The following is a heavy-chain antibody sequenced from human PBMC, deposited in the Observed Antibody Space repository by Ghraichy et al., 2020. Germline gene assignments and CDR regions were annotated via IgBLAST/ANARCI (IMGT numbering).Heavy chain of an antibody. D-gene: IGHD3-10*01. V-gene: IGHV4-59*01. Sequence: SETLSLTCTVSGGPISSYSWSWIRQPPGKGLEWIGNIYHSGSTNYNPSLKSRVTISVDTSKNQLSLKLSSVTAADTAVYYCARVPPSSGSGTLRGYYYYYMDVWGKGTMVTVSS. CDR1: GGPISSYS. CDR3: ARVPPSSGSGTLRGYYYYYMDV. J-gene: IGHJ6*03. CDR2: IYHSGST.